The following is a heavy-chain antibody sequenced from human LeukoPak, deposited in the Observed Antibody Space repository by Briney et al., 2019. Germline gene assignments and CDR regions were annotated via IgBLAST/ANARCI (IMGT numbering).Heavy chain of an antibody. D-gene: IGHD2-2*02. CDR1: GGSYSGYY. V-gene: IGHV4-34*01. Sequence: SETLSLTCAVYGGSYSGYYWSWIRQPPGKGLEWIGEINHSGSTNYNPSLKSRVTISVDTSKNQFSLKLSSVTAADTAVYYCARIQLGYCSSTSCYNLPGVRFDPWGQGTLVTVSS. J-gene: IGHJ5*02. CDR3: ARIQLGYCSSTSCYNLPGVRFDP. CDR2: INHSGST.